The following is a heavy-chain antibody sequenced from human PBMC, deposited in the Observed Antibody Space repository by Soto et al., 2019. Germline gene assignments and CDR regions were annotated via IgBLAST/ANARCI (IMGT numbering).Heavy chain of an antibody. J-gene: IGHJ4*02. V-gene: IGHV3-74*01. CDR3: ARGSSYALEY. CDR1: GFTFSRYP. D-gene: IGHD3-16*01. Sequence: PGGSLRLSCAASGFTFSRYPMHWVRQAPGKGLVWVSRINSDGSSTRYADPVKGRFTVSRDNAKNTLYLEMNSLRAEDTAVYYCARGSSYALEYWGQGTLVTVSS. CDR2: INSDGSST.